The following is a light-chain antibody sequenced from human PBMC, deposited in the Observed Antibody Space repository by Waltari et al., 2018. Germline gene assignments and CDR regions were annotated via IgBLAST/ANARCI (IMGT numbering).Light chain of an antibody. Sequence: DIVMTQSPDSLAVSLGERATIKCKSGQSLLYRANNKNYLAWYQQKPGQPPKRLICWASTRDSGVPDRFSGSGSGTDFTLTISSLQAADVAVYYCQQYFDTPSFGPGTKVEIK. CDR3: QQYFDTPS. J-gene: IGKJ3*01. V-gene: IGKV4-1*01. CDR2: WAS. CDR1: QSLLYRANNKNY.